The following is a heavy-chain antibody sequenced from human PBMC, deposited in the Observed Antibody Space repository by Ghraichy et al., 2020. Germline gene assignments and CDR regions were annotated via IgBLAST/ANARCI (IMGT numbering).Heavy chain of an antibody. CDR3: AKGGSGWSLVDAFDI. J-gene: IGHJ3*02. D-gene: IGHD6-19*01. V-gene: IGHV3-23*01. CDR1: GFTFSSYA. CDR2: ISGSGGST. Sequence: GESLNISCAASGFTFSSYAMSWVRQAPGKGLEWVSAISGSGGSTYYADSVKGRFTISRDNSKNTLYLQMNSLRAEDTAVYYCAKGGSGWSLVDAFDIWGQGTMVTVSS.